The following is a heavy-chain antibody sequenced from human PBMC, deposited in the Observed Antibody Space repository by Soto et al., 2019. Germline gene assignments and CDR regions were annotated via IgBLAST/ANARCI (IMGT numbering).Heavy chain of an antibody. D-gene: IGHD5-18*01. CDR3: ARDRAMDDY. CDR2: IKQDGSEK. J-gene: IGHJ4*02. CDR1: GFTFSTYW. Sequence: EVQLVESGGGLVQPGGSLRLSCAAPGFTFSTYWMNWVRQAPGKGLEWVANIKQDGSEKNYVDSVKGRFTISRDNAKNSLYLQMNSLRAEDTAVYYCARDRAMDDYWGQGTLVTVSS. V-gene: IGHV3-7*05.